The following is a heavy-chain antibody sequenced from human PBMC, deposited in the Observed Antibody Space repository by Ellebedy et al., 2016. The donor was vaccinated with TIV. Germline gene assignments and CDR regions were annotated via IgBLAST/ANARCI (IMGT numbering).Heavy chain of an antibody. CDR2: IYTNGST. CDR3: ARHCSSTSCYAFDI. CDR1: GGSISSYY. D-gene: IGHD2-2*01. V-gene: IGHV4-4*07. Sequence: SETLSLTCTVSGGSISSYYWSWIRQPAGKGLEFIGRIYTNGSTNYNPSLKSRVTMSLDTSKNQFSLRLTSVTAADTAVYYCARHCSSTSCYAFDIWGQGTMVTVSS. J-gene: IGHJ3*02.